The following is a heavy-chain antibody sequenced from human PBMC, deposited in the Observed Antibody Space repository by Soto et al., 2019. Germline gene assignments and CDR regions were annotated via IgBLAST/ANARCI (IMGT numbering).Heavy chain of an antibody. Sequence: SETLSLTRGVYGCAFGWSWFREPPGKGLEWIDEDHNSGITRYNPSLKSRLSMSIDTSRNHFSLKLHSVTAADTAVYYCARWGGDQVANCFDPCGQGSLVSVS. CDR2: DHNSGIT. CDR1: GCAFG. J-gene: IGHJ5*02. D-gene: IGHD2-21*02. CDR3: ARWGGDQVANCFDP. V-gene: IGHV4-34*01.